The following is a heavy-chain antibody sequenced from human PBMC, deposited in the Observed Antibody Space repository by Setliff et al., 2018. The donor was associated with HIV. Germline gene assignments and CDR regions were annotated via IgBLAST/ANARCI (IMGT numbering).Heavy chain of an antibody. V-gene: IGHV3-21*06. CDR2: ITRSGDYM. D-gene: IGHD3-10*01. CDR3: LRGDARDY. Sequence: PGGSLRLSCAVSGFTFSSYTMNWVRQAPGKGLEWISSITRSGDYMYYADSVKGRFTIFRDNAKNLLYLQMNTLRADDTSVYYCLRGDARDYWGQGTLVTVSS. J-gene: IGHJ4*02. CDR1: GFTFSSYT.